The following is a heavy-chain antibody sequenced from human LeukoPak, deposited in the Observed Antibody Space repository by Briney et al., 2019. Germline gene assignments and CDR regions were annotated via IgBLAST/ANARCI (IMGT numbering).Heavy chain of an antibody. Sequence: SGGSLRLSCAASGFTVSSTYMSWVRQAPGKGLEWVSVIYSGGSTYYADSVEGRFIISRDNSKNTLYLQVNSLRAEDTAVYYCARDVGAAINYWGQGTLVTVSS. CDR2: IYSGGST. CDR3: ARDVGAAINY. V-gene: IGHV3-66*01. D-gene: IGHD2-2*02. J-gene: IGHJ4*02. CDR1: GFTVSSTY.